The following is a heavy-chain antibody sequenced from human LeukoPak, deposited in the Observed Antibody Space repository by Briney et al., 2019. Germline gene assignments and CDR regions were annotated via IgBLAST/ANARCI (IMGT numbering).Heavy chain of an antibody. J-gene: IGHJ4*02. Sequence: AGGSLRLSCAASGFTVSSNYMSWVRQAPGKGLEWVSVIYSGGSTYYADSVKGRFTISRDNSENTLYLQMNSLRAEDMAVYYCARKSSGFDYWGQGTLVTVSS. D-gene: IGHD3-22*01. V-gene: IGHV3-66*01. CDR2: IYSGGST. CDR1: GFTVSSNY. CDR3: ARKSSGFDY.